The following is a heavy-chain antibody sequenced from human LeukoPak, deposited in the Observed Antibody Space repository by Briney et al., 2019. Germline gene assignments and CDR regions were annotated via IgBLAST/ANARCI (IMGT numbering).Heavy chain of an antibody. Sequence: GGSLRLSCAASGFTFSTYWMKWVRQAPGKGLEWVGRIKSKTDGGTTDYAAPVKGRFTISRDDSKNTLYLQMNSLKTEDTAVYYCTTAAAGTFWFDPWGQGTLVTVSS. CDR2: IKSKTDGGTT. D-gene: IGHD6-13*01. CDR3: TTAAAGTFWFDP. CDR1: GFTFSTYW. V-gene: IGHV3-15*01. J-gene: IGHJ5*02.